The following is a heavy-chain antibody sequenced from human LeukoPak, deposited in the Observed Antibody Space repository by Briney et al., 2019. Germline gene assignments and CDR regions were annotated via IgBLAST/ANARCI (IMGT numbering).Heavy chain of an antibody. J-gene: IGHJ4*02. D-gene: IGHD1-7*01. CDR1: GGSISSGPYY. CDR3: SRDPPAGTSPY. Sequence: SXTLSXXCTVSGGSISSGPYYWGWIRQPPGKGLEWLGNIYHSGSTYYNPSLKSRVTISVDKSKKQFSLKLSYVTGADTAGYSXSRDPPAGTSPYWGQGTLVTVSS. V-gene: IGHV4-39*07. CDR2: IYHSGST.